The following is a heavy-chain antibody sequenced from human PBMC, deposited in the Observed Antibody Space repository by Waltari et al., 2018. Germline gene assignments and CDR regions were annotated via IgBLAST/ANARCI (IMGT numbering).Heavy chain of an antibody. CDR2: ISAYNGNT. CDR1: GYTFTSYG. Sequence: QVQLVQSGAEVKKPGASVKVSCKASGYTFTSYGISWVRQAPGQWLEWMGWISAYNGNTNYAQKLQGRVTMTTDTSTSTAYMELRSLRSDDTAVYYCARNSGIAVAGTFPHFDYWGQGTLVTVSS. J-gene: IGHJ4*02. D-gene: IGHD6-19*01. CDR3: ARNSGIAVAGTFPHFDY. V-gene: IGHV1-18*01.